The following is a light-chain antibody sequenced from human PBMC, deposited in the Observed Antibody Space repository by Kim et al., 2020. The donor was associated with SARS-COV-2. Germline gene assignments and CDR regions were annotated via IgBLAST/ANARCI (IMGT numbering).Light chain of an antibody. CDR1: QSLLHSNGYNY. J-gene: IGKJ2*01. CDR3: MQALQTPPT. V-gene: IGKV2-28*01. CDR2: LGS. Sequence: EPASISCRSSQSLLHSNGYNYLDWYLQKPGQSPQLLIYLGSNRASGVPDRFSGSASGTDFTLKISRVEAEDVGIYYCMQALQTPPTFGQGTKLEI.